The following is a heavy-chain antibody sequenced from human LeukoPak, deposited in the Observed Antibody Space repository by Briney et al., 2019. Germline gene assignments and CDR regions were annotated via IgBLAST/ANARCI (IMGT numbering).Heavy chain of an antibody. J-gene: IGHJ4*02. V-gene: IGHV3-7*01. Sequence: GGSLRLSCAASGFTFSSYWMSWVRHAPGKGLEWVANIKQDGSEKYYVDSVKGRFTISRDNAKNSLYLQMNSLRAEDTAVYYCARDGYSYGYLSLFDYWGQGTLVTVSS. D-gene: IGHD5-18*01. CDR3: ARDGYSYGYLSLFDY. CDR1: GFTFSSYW. CDR2: IKQDGSEK.